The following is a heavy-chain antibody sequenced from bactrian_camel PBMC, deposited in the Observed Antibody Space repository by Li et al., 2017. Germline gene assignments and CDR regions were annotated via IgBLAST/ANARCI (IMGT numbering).Heavy chain of an antibody. J-gene: IGHJ4*01. D-gene: IGHD7*01. CDR3: ATEVLVGPFNY. CDR1: EYTYRHDC. V-gene: IGHV3S1*01. Sequence: HVQLVESGGGSVQAGGSLRLSCEASEYTYRHDCLGWFRQAPGKEREGVAAIYTGGGSTYYADSVKGRFTVSQDNAKNTVYLQMHSLRSDDTALYYCATEVLVGPFNYWGQGTQVTVS. CDR2: IYTGGGST.